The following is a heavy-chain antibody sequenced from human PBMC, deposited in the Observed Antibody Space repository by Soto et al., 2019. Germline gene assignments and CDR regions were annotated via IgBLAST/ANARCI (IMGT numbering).Heavy chain of an antibody. D-gene: IGHD3-22*01. CDR1: GFTFSSYA. V-gene: IGHV3-23*01. CDR3: AKPLGYYYDSSGYYGNYYYYGMDV. CDR2: ISGSGGST. J-gene: IGHJ6*02. Sequence: GGSLRLSCAAPGFTFSSYAMSWVRQAPGKGLEWVSAISGSGGSTYYADSVKGRFTISRDNSKNTLYLQMNSLRAEDTAVYYCAKPLGYYYDSSGYYGNYYYYGMDVWGQGTTVTVSS.